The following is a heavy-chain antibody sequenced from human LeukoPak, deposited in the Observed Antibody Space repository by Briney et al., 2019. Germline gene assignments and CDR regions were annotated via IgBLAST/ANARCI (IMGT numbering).Heavy chain of an antibody. V-gene: IGHV3-7*04. CDR1: GFTFSSYA. CDR3: ARGHYGSAFFDY. J-gene: IGHJ4*02. Sequence: GGSLRLSCAASGFTFSSYAMHWVRQAPGKGLEWVANIKQDGSEKYYVDSVKGRFTISRDNAKNSLYLQMNGLRAEDTAVYYCARGHYGSAFFDYWGQGTLVTVSS. D-gene: IGHD3-10*01. CDR2: IKQDGSEK.